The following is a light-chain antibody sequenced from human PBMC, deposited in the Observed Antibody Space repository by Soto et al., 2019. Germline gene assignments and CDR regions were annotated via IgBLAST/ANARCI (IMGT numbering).Light chain of an antibody. J-gene: IGKJ5*01. Sequence: EIVMTQSPATLSMSPGDRATLSCRASQSVSRDLAWYQQKPGQAPRLLIYDASTRATGIPARFSGTGSGTDFSLIISILQPEDFAVYYCQQYNNWLPITFGQGTRLEIK. V-gene: IGKV3-15*01. CDR3: QQYNNWLPIT. CDR1: QSVSRD. CDR2: DAS.